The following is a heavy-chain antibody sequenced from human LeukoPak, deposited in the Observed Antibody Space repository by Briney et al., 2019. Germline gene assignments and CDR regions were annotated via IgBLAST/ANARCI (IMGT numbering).Heavy chain of an antibody. CDR1: GGSISSSTYY. CDR2: IYYSGST. J-gene: IGHJ4*02. CDR3: ARVLVTAAGFDY. V-gene: IGHV4-39*07. Sequence: PSETLSLTCTVSGGSISSSTYYWGWVRQPPGKGLEWIGSIYYSGSTYYNPSLKSRVTISVDTSKNQFSLKLSSVTAADTAVYYCARVLVTAAGFDYWGQGTLVTVSS. D-gene: IGHD6-13*01.